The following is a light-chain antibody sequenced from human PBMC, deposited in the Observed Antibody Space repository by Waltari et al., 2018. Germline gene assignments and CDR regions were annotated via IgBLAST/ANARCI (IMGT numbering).Light chain of an antibody. J-gene: IGLJ3*02. Sequence: SSELTQDPAVSVALGQTVRITCQGDSLRNYYGSLYKQKPGQAPILVMYGKHRRPSGITDRFSGSNSGDTTYLTIPGAQAEDEGDYYYNCRDSSGNLVLLGGGTKLTVL. V-gene: IGLV3-19*01. CDR3: NCRDSSGNLVL. CDR2: GKH. CDR1: SLRNYY.